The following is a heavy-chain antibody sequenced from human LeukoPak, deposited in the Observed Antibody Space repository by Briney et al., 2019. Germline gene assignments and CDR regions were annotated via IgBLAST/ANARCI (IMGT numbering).Heavy chain of an antibody. J-gene: IGHJ3*02. D-gene: IGHD7-27*01. V-gene: IGHV4-39*07. CDR2: IYHSGST. Sequence: PSETLSLTCTVSGGSISSGDYYWSWIRQPPGKGLEWIGSIYHSGSTYYNPSLKSRVTISVDTSKNQFSLKLSSVTAADTAVYYCARDPWNWGQGGDAFDIWGQGTMVTVSS. CDR1: GGSISSGDYY. CDR3: ARDPWNWGQGGDAFDI.